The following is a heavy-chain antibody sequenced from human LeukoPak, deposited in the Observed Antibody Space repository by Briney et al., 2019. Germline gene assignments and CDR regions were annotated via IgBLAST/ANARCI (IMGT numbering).Heavy chain of an antibody. J-gene: IGHJ4*02. D-gene: IGHD3-10*01. Sequence: GGSLRLPCAASGFTFSDYAMSWVRQAPGKGLEWFSAISGSGDSTYYADSVKGRFTISRDNSKNTLSLQMNSLRADDTAVYYCVKGSSVGRPYYFDYWGQGSLVTVSS. CDR3: VKGSSVGRPYYFDY. CDR1: GFTFSDYA. V-gene: IGHV3-23*01. CDR2: ISGSGDST.